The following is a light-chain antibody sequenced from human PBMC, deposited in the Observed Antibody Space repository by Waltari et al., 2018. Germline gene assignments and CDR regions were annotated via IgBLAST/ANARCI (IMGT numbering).Light chain of an antibody. Sequence: DIVMTQSPESLAVPLGETATINCKSSQSVLYSSNDKNYFAWYQQKPGQPPKLLIYWASTRESGVPDRFSGSGSGTDFTLTISSLQAEDAAVYYCQQYHNDATFGQGTKVEIK. CDR1: QSVLYSSNDKNY. CDR2: WAS. CDR3: QQYHNDAT. V-gene: IGKV4-1*01. J-gene: IGKJ1*01.